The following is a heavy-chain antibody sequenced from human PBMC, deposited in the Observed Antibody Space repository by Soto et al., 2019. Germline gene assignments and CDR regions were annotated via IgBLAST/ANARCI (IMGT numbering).Heavy chain of an antibody. Sequence: SETLSLTCAVYGGSFSGYYWSWIRQPPGKGLEWIGEINHSGSTNYNPSLKSRVTISVDTSRNQFSLKLSSVTAADTAVYYCARGQRRKFAAVTFDYRGQGTLVSSPQ. J-gene: IGHJ4*02. CDR1: GGSFSGYY. CDR2: INHSGST. V-gene: IGHV4-34*01. D-gene: IGHD2-15*01. CDR3: ARGQRRKFAAVTFDY.